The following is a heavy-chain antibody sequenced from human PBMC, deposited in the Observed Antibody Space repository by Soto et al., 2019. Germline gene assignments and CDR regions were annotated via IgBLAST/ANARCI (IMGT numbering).Heavy chain of an antibody. Sequence: PXVSLLLSCAASGFTVSSNYMSWVRQAPGKGLEWVSVIYSGGSTYYADSVKGRFTISRDNSKNTLYFQMNSLRAEDTAVYYCARALNPNYYYYGMDVWGQGTTVTVSS. CDR3: ARALNPNYYYYGMDV. CDR1: GFTVSSNY. CDR2: IYSGGST. V-gene: IGHV3-53*01. J-gene: IGHJ6*02.